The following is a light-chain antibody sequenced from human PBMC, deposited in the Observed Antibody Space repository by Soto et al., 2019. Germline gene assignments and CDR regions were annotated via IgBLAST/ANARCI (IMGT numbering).Light chain of an antibody. CDR3: QQYDNLSFT. V-gene: IGKV1-33*01. CDR1: PDISNY. J-gene: IGKJ3*01. Sequence: DIQMTQSPSSLSASVGDRVTITCQASPDISNYLNWYQQKPGKAPKLLIYDASNLETGVPSRFRGRGSGTDFTFTISSLQPEDIATYYCQQYDNLSFTFGPGTKVDIK. CDR2: DAS.